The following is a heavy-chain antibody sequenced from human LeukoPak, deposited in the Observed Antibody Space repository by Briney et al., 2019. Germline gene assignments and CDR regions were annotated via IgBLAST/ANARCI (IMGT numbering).Heavy chain of an antibody. Sequence: GESLKISCKGSGYSFSNHWIGWVRQMPGKGLEWMGIIYPGASSARYSPSFQGQVTLSVDKSITTAYLQWSSLKASDTAMYYCARQRGGYFDYWGQGTLVTVSS. V-gene: IGHV5-51*01. CDR3: ARQRGGYFDY. CDR2: IYPGASSA. CDR1: GYSFSNHW. D-gene: IGHD3-16*01. J-gene: IGHJ4*02.